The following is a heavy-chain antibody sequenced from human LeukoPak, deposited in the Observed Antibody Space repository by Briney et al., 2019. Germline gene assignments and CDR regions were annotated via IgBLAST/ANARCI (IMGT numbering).Heavy chain of an antibody. V-gene: IGHV4-34*01. CDR1: VGSFSGYY. CDR3: ARGSAWGDYTDY. CDR2: INRDGSA. J-gene: IGHJ4*02. D-gene: IGHD3-16*01. Sequence: SETLSLTCAVHVGSFSGYYWTWIRQPPGKGLEWIGEINRDGSANYNPSLKSRVTISVDTSKNQFSLKLRSVTAADTALYYCARGSAWGDYTDYWGQGRLVTVSS.